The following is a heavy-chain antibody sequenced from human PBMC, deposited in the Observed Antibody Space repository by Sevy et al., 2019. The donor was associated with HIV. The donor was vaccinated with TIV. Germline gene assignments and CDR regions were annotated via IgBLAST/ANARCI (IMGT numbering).Heavy chain of an antibody. D-gene: IGHD2-15*01. CDR1: GFTFSSYS. V-gene: IGHV3-21*01. CDR3: ARDPGFYCSGGSCYPRYYFDY. Sequence: GGSLRLSCAASGFTFSSYSMNWVRQAPGKGLEWVSSISSSSIYIYYADSVKGRFTSSRDNAKNSLYLQMNSLRAEDTAVYYCARDPGFYCSGGSCYPRYYFDYWGQGTLVIVSS. J-gene: IGHJ4*02. CDR2: ISSSSIYI.